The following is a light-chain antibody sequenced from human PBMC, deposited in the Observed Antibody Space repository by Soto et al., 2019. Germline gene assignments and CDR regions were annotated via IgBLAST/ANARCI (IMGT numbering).Light chain of an antibody. CDR2: GVS. V-gene: IGKV3-15*01. J-gene: IGKJ1*01. Sequence: EIVMTQSPATLSVSPGERATLSCTASQSVSSNLAWYQQKPGQAPTLLISGVSTRATGIPARFSGSGSGTEFTLTISSLQSEDFATYYRLQHNSYPLTFGQGTKVEIK. CDR1: QSVSSN. CDR3: LQHNSYPLT.